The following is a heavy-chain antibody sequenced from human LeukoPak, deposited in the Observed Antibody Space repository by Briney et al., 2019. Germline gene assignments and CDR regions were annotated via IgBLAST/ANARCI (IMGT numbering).Heavy chain of an antibody. CDR1: GGSISSGGYY. V-gene: IGHV4-30-2*01. CDR3: ASSSDFNDY. CDR2: IYHSGST. Sequence: SETLSLTCTVSGGSISSGGYYWRWVRQPPGKGVEWIGYIYHSGSTYYNPSLKSRVTISVDRSKNQFSLKLSSVTAADTAVYYCASSSDFNDYWGQGTLVTVSS. J-gene: IGHJ4*02. D-gene: IGHD3-3*01.